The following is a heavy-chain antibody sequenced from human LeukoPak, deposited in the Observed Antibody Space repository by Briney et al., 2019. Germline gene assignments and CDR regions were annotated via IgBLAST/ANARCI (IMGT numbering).Heavy chain of an antibody. CDR2: ISGDGHDT. D-gene: IGHD4-17*01. CDR3: TKETDYGDDVSYFDY. CDR1: GFNFSNYA. J-gene: IGHJ4*02. V-gene: IGHV3-43*02. Sequence: PGRSLILSCAASGFNFSNYAMTWVRQAPGKGLEWVSLISGDGHDTYFRASVKGRFTISRDNSRKSLYLQMNSLRTEDTAFYYCTKETDYGDDVSYFDYWGQGTLVTVSS.